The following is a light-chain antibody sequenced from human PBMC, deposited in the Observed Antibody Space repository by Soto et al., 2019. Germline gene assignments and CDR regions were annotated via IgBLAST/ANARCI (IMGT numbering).Light chain of an antibody. CDR2: GAA. CDR3: QQYHQWPA. J-gene: IGKJ1*01. V-gene: IGKV3-15*01. CDR1: QSVFSS. Sequence: EIVMMQSPATLSVSPGERATLSCRASQSVFSSLAWYQQKPGQAPRLLIYGAATRATGIPARFSDGGSGTEFTLTISSLQSEDFAVYYCQQYHQWPAFGRGTKVDIK.